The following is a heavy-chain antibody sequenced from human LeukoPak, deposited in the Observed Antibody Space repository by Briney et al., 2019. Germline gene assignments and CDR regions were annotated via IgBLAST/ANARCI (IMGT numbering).Heavy chain of an antibody. D-gene: IGHD6-19*01. V-gene: IGHV3-21*01. CDR1: GFTFSSYS. CDR2: ISSSSSYI. CDR3: ARDGRRSIAVAGNYFDY. J-gene: IGHJ4*02. Sequence: GGSLRLSCAASGFTFSSYSMNWVRQAPGKGLEWVSSISSSSSYIYYADSVKGRFTISRDNAKTSLYLQMNSLRAEDTAVYYCARDGRRSIAVAGNYFDYWGQGTLVTVSS.